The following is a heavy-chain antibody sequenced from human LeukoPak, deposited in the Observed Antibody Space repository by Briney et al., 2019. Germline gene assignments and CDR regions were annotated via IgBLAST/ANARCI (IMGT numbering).Heavy chain of an antibody. V-gene: IGHV3-23*01. CDR2: ISGSGGST. Sequence: GGSLRLSCAASGFTSSSYAMSWVRQAPGKGLEWVSAISGSGGSTYYADSVKGRFTISRDNSKNTLYLQMNSLRAEDTAVYYCAKLKSSGRYNWFDPWGQGTLVTVSS. J-gene: IGHJ5*02. CDR1: GFTSSSYA. CDR3: AKLKSSGRYNWFDP. D-gene: IGHD6-25*01.